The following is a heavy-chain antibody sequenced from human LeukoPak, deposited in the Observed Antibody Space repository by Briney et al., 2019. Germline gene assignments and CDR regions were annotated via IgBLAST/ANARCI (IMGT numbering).Heavy chain of an antibody. D-gene: IGHD6-19*01. J-gene: IGHJ4*02. CDR2: IYSGSSST. CDR3: ARVGSGWYDFDY. Sequence: GGSLRLSCAASGFTVSSNYVSWVRKAPGKGLEWVSVIYSGSSSTYYTDSVKGRFTISRHNSKNTLYLQMNSLRAEDTAVYYCARVGSGWYDFDYWGQGTLVTVSS. CDR1: GFTVSSNY. V-gene: IGHV3-53*04.